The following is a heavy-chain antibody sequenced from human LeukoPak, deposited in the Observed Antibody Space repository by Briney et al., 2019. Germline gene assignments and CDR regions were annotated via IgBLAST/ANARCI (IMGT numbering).Heavy chain of an antibody. V-gene: IGHV1-24*01. CDR3: ATLDPSSTIFDY. D-gene: IGHD3-9*01. CDR1: GYTFTGYY. J-gene: IGHJ4*02. CDR2: FDPEDGET. Sequence: GASVKVSCKASGYTFTGYYMHWVRQAPGQGLEWMGGFDPEDGETIYAQKFQGRVTMTEDTSTDTAYMELSSLRSEDTAVYYCATLDPSSTIFDYWGQGTLVTVSS.